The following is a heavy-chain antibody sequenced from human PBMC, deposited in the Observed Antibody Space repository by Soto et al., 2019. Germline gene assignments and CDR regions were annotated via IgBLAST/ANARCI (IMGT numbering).Heavy chain of an antibody. J-gene: IGHJ4*02. V-gene: IGHV1-2*02. CDR1: GYMFTGNY. CDR2: INPNSGAT. Sequence: ASVKVSCKASGYMFTGNYMHWVRQAPGQGLEYMGWINPNSGATNYAQKFQGRVTMTWDTSISAAYVELSRLRSDDTAVYYCAPHYPDSSGYFDHWGQGTLVTVSS. D-gene: IGHD3-22*01. CDR3: APHYPDSSGYFDH.